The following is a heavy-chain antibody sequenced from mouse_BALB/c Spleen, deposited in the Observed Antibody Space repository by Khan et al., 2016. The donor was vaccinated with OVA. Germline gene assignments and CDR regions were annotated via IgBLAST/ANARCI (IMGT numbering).Heavy chain of an antibody. CDR1: GYTFTSYV. Sequence: VQLQQSGPELVKPGASVRMSCKASGYTFTSYVMHWVKQKPGQGLEWIGYIYPYNDDTKYNEKFKGKATLTSDKSSSTAYMELSSLTSEDSAVYYCAKNYRYDVYFDYWGQGTTLTDAS. V-gene: IGHV1S136*01. CDR3: AKNYRYDVYFDY. D-gene: IGHD2-14*01. J-gene: IGHJ2*01. CDR2: IYPYNDDT.